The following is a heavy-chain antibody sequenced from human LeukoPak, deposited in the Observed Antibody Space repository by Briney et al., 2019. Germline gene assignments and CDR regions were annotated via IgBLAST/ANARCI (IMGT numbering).Heavy chain of an antibody. CDR2: IIPIFGTA. V-gene: IGHV1-69*13. D-gene: IGHD2-2*01. Sequence: ASVKVSCKASGGTFSSYAISWVRQAPGQGLEWMGGIIPIFGTANYAQKFQGRVTITADESTSTAYMELSSLRSEDTAVYYCARDIVVVPAAIPRSWFDPWGHGTLVTVSS. CDR3: ARDIVVVPAAIPRSWFDP. J-gene: IGHJ5*02. CDR1: GGTFSSYA.